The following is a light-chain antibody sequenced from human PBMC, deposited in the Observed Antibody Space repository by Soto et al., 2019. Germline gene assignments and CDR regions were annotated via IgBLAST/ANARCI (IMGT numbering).Light chain of an antibody. V-gene: IGKV1-6*02. CDR1: ESVSKW. CDR2: ASS. CDR3: LQDSNYPLT. Sequence: IQMTQSPSSLSGSVGERVNITFRATESVSKWLAWYQQKPGRAPKLLIYASSSLQSGVPSRFSGSGSGTDFTLTISSLQPEDFATYYCLQDSNYPLTFGGGTKVDIK. J-gene: IGKJ4*01.